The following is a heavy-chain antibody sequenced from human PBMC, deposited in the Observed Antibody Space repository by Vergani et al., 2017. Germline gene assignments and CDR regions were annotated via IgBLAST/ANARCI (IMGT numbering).Heavy chain of an antibody. J-gene: IGHJ4*02. V-gene: IGHV3-30-3*01. CDR2: ISYDGSNK. CDR1: GFTFSSYA. CDR3: AGGGYCSGGSCYAGYFDC. Sequence: QVQLVESGGGVVQPGRSLRLSCAASGFTFSSYAMHWVRQAPGKGLEWVAVISYDGSNKYYADSVKGRFTISRDNSKNTLYLQMNSLRAEDTAVYYCAGGGYCSGGSCYAGYFDCGGQGTLVTVSS. D-gene: IGHD2-15*01.